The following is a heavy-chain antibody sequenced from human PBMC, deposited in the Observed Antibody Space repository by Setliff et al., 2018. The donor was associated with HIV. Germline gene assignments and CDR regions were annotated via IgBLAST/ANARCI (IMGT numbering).Heavy chain of an antibody. CDR2: IYTSGST. CDR3: AGSWSGYPLSFGY. CDR1: GGSISSGSYY. D-gene: IGHD3-3*01. Sequence: SETLSLTCTVSGGSISSGSYYWSWIRRPAGKGLEWIGRIYTSGSTNYNPSLKSRVTISVDTSKNQFSLKLSSVTAADTAVYYCAGSWSGYPLSFGYWGQGTLVTVS. V-gene: IGHV4-61*02. J-gene: IGHJ4*02.